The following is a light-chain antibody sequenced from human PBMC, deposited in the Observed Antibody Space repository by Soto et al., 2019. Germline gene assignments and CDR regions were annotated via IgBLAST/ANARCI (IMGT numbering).Light chain of an antibody. CDR1: QSVNSY. V-gene: IGKV3-11*01. CDR2: DAS. J-gene: IGKJ2*01. CDR3: QQRSNWPLYT. Sequence: EIVLTQSPATLSLSPGERATLSCRASQSVNSYLAWYQQKPGQAPRLLIYDASSRATGIPARFSGSGSGTDFTPTISSLAPDDFAVYYCQQRSNWPLYTFGQGTKLEI.